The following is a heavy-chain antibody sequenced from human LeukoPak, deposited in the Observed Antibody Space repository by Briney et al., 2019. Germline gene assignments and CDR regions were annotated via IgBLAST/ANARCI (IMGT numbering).Heavy chain of an antibody. J-gene: IGHJ5*02. V-gene: IGHV5-51*01. CDR1: GYSFTSYW. CDR3: ALTREDWFDP. Sequence: GESLEISCKGSGYSFTSYWIGWVPRMPGKGLEWTGIIYPGDSDTRYSPSFQGQVTISADKSISTAYLQWSSLKASDTAMYYCALTREDWFDPWGERSLVSVSS. CDR2: IYPGDSDT. D-gene: IGHD3-3*01.